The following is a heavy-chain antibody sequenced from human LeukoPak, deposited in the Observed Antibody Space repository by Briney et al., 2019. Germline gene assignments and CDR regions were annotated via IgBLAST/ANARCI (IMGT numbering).Heavy chain of an antibody. CDR1: GFTFSNYE. D-gene: IGHD4-23*01. Sequence: GGSLRLSCAASGFTFSNYEMTWVRQAPGKGLEWVSYISSSGSIMYYGDSVKGRFTISRDNAKNSLYLQMDSLRAEDTALYYCARGRWSGPWGQGTLVTVSS. CDR2: ISSSGSIM. CDR3: ARGRWSGP. J-gene: IGHJ5*02. V-gene: IGHV3-48*03.